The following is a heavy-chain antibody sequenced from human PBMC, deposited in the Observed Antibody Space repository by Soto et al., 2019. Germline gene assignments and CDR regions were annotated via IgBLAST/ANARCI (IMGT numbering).Heavy chain of an antibody. Sequence: SETLSLTCTVSGGSISSSSYYWGWIRQPPGKGLEWIGSIYYSGSTYYNPSLKRRATISVDTSKNQFSLKLSSVTAADTAVYYCARGDDSSGYYYGGRYWGQGTLVNVSS. J-gene: IGHJ4*02. CDR1: GGSISSSSYY. V-gene: IGHV4-39*01. CDR2: IYYSGST. D-gene: IGHD3-22*01. CDR3: ARGDDSSGYYYGGRY.